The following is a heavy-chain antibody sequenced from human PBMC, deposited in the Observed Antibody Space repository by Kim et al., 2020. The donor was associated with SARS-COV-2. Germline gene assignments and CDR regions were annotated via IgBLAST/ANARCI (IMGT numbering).Heavy chain of an antibody. J-gene: IGHJ4*02. CDR3: ARVAGIVGDTDFDY. D-gene: IGHD1-26*01. V-gene: IGHV1-18*01. Sequence: ASVKVSCKASGYTFTSYGISWVRQAPGQGLEWMGWISAYNGNTNYAQMLQGRVTMTTDTSTSTAYMELRSLRSDDTAVYYCARVAGIVGDTDFDYWGQGTLVTVST. CDR1: GYTFTSYG. CDR2: ISAYNGNT.